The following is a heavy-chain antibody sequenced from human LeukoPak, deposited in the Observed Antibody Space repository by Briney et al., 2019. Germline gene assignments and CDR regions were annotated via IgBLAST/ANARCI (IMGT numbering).Heavy chain of an antibody. Sequence: SETLSLTCTVSGVSVTSFYWSWIRQPAGKGLEWIGRFFSSGNTNYNPSFKSRATISVDKSENQFSLKLTSVTAADTAVYYCARFSGINGHDSWGQGTLVSVSS. CDR1: GVSVTSFY. V-gene: IGHV4-4*07. CDR3: ARFSGINGHDS. D-gene: IGHD2-8*01. J-gene: IGHJ4*02. CDR2: FFSSGNT.